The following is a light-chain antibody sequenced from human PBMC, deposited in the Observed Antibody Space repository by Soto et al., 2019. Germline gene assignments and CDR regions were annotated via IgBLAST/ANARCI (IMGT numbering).Light chain of an antibody. CDR3: MQGTHWPYT. V-gene: IGKV2-30*01. J-gene: IGKJ2*01. Sequence: DAVLTQSPLSLPVTLGQPASISCRSSQSPVYSAGNTYLNWFQQRPGQSPRRLIYKVSERDSGVPDRFSGRASGTDFTLEISRVEAEDVGVYYCMQGTHWPYTFGQGTKLEIK. CDR2: KVS. CDR1: QSPVYSAGNTY.